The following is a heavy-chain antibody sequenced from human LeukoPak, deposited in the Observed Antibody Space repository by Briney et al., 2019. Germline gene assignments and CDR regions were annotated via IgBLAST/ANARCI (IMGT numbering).Heavy chain of an antibody. V-gene: IGHV3-7*04. D-gene: IGHD4-11*01. Sequence: PGGSLRLSCAASGFTFSTYWMSWVRQAPGKGLEWVANVKYDGSEKYYVDSVNGRFTISRDNAKNSLYLQMNSLRAEDTAVYYCARALLQYGPEGWFDPWGQGTLVTVSS. CDR3: ARALLQYGPEGWFDP. CDR2: VKYDGSEK. J-gene: IGHJ5*02. CDR1: GFTFSTYW.